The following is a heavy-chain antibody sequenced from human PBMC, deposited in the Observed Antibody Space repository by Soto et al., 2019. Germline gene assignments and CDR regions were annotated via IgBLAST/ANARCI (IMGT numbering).Heavy chain of an antibody. V-gene: IGHV4-34*01. D-gene: IGHD3-3*01. CDR3: ARVQGAYYDFWSGYFDH. CDR2: INHSGST. CDR1: GGSFSGYY. J-gene: IGHJ4*02. Sequence: SETLSLTCAVYGGSFSGYYWSWIRQPPGKGLEWIGEINHSGSTNYNPSLKSRATISADTSKNQFSLRLSSVTAADTAVYYCARVQGAYYDFWSGYFDHWGQGTLVTVSS.